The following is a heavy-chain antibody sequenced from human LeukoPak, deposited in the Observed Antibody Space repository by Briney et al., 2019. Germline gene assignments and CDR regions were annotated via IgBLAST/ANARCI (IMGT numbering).Heavy chain of an antibody. D-gene: IGHD1-26*01. CDR2: ISGSGGST. CDR1: GFTFSSHA. J-gene: IGHJ4*02. Sequence: GGSLRLSCAASGFTFSSHAMGWVRQAPGKGLEWVSVISGSGGSTNYADSVRGRFTISRDNFKNTLYLQMNSLGAEDTAVYYCAKDHVVGATDYWGQGTLVTVSS. V-gene: IGHV3-23*01. CDR3: AKDHVVGATDY.